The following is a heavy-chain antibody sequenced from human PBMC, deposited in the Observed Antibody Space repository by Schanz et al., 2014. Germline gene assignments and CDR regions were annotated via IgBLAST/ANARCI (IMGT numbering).Heavy chain of an antibody. CDR1: GFTFSTYA. CDR3: VRDELLWFGEVLSLDY. J-gene: IGHJ4*02. CDR2: ISGSGGST. Sequence: EVKLLESGGTLVRPGGSLRLSCAASGFTFSTYAMAWVRQAPGKGLEWVSAISGSGGSTYYADSVKGRFTISRDNSNKTVDLQMNSLRAEDTALYYCVRDELLWFGEVLSLDYWGQGALVTVSS. D-gene: IGHD3-10*01. V-gene: IGHV3-23*01.